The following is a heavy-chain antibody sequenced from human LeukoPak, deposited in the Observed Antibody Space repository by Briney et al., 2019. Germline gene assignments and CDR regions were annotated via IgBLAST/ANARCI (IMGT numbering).Heavy chain of an antibody. CDR2: IYYSGST. D-gene: IGHD2/OR15-2a*01. J-gene: IGHJ3*02. Sequence: SETLSLTCTVSGGSISSGGYYWSWIRQPPGKGLEWIGYIYYSGSTNYNPSLKSRVTISVDTSKNQFSLKLSSVTAADTAVYYCAREYRIVQAFDIWGQGTMVTVSS. CDR3: AREYRIVQAFDI. V-gene: IGHV4-61*08. CDR1: GGSISSGGYY.